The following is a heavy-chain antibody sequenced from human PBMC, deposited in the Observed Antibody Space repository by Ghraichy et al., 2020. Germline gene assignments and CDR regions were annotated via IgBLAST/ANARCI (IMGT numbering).Heavy chain of an antibody. CDR1: GGSISSYY. Sequence: SQTLSLTCTVSGGSISSYYWSWIRQPPGKGLEWIGYIYYSGSTNYNPSLKSRVTISVDTSKNQFSLKLSSVTAADTAVYYCARHAGSYFASYTFDYWGQGTLVTVSS. V-gene: IGHV4-59*08. CDR2: IYYSGST. CDR3: ARHAGSYFASYTFDY. J-gene: IGHJ4*02. D-gene: IGHD1-26*01.